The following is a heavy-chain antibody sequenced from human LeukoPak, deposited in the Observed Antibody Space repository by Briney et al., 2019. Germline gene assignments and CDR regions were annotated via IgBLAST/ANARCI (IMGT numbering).Heavy chain of an antibody. CDR1: GFTFSSYA. J-gene: IGHJ4*02. V-gene: IGHV3-15*01. CDR2: IKSKTDGGTR. CDR3: TTDPIELPSLDY. Sequence: GGSLRLSCSASGFTFSSYAMHWVRQAPGKGLEWVGRIKSKTDGGTRDYAAPVKGRFTISRDDSKNTLYLQMNRLKTEDTAVYYCTTDPIELPSLDYWGQGTLVTVSS. D-gene: IGHD2/OR15-2a*01.